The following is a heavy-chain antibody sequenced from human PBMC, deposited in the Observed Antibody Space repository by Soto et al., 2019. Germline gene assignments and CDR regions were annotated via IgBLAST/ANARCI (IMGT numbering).Heavy chain of an antibody. D-gene: IGHD6-19*01. J-gene: IGHJ4*02. CDR1: GASVPSTGYY. CDR2: ILHNGNA. Sequence: QVQLRESGPGLMRPSQTLSLTCTVSGASVPSTGYYWTWIRQSPVKRLEWLGYILHNGNADYSPSLETRLSISLDSSKNQFSLKVNSVSAADTAIYFCARVSAVSAEYYFDYWGQGALVTVSS. V-gene: IGHV4-30-4*01. CDR3: ARVSAVSAEYYFDY.